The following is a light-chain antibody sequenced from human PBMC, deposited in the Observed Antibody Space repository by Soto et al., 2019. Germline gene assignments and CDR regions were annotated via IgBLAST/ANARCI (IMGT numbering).Light chain of an antibody. CDR3: QQYNSWPLT. Sequence: DIQMTQSPSTLSGSVGDRVTITCRASQTISSWLAWYQQKPGKAPKLLIYKASTLKSGVPSRFSGSGSGTEFTLTISSLQPDDFAVYYCQQYNSWPLTFGGGTKWIS. V-gene: IGKV1-5*03. CDR1: QTISSW. CDR2: KAS. J-gene: IGKJ4*01.